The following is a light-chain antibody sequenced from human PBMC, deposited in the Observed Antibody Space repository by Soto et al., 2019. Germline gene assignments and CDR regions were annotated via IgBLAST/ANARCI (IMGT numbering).Light chain of an antibody. V-gene: IGKV3-15*01. CDR3: QQYNNWPPMA. Sequence: EIVMKQSPATLYVSPGERANLSCRASQSVSSNLAWYQQKPGQAPRLLIYGASTRATGIPARFSGSGSGTEFTLTISSLQSEDFAVYYCQQYNNWPPMAFGQGTKVEIK. CDR1: QSVSSN. J-gene: IGKJ1*01. CDR2: GAS.